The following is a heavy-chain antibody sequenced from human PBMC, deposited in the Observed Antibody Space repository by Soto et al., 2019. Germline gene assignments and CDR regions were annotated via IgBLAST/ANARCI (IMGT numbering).Heavy chain of an antibody. CDR3: ARDGGIVVVPAANNPYYYYGMDV. D-gene: IGHD2-2*01. CDR2: ISYDGSNK. CDR1: GFTFSSYA. J-gene: IGHJ6*02. Sequence: GGSLRLSCAASGFTFSSYAMHWVRQAPGKGLEWVAVISYDGSNKYYADSVKGRFTISRDNSKNTLYLQMNSLRAEDTAVYYCARDGGIVVVPAANNPYYYYGMDVWGQGTTVTVSS. V-gene: IGHV3-30-3*01.